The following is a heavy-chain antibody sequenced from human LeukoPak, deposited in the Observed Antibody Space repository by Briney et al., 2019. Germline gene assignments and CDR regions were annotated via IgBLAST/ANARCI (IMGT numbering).Heavy chain of an antibody. J-gene: IGHJ2*01. D-gene: IGHD2-21*02. V-gene: IGHV1-69*04. Sequence: ASVKVSCKASGGTFSSYAISWVRQAPGQGLEWMGRIIPILGIANYAQKFQGRVTITADKSTSTAYMELSSLRSEDTAVYYCARGRHIVVVTAIADLDLWGRGTLVTVSS. CDR2: IIPILGIA. CDR1: GGTFSSYA. CDR3: ARGRHIVVVTAIADLDL.